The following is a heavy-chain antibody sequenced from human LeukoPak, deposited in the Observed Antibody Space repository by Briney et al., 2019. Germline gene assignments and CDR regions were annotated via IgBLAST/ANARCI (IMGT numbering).Heavy chain of an antibody. CDR1: GFTVSSNY. D-gene: IGHD3-22*01. Sequence: GGSLRLSCAASGFTVSSNYMSWVRQAPGKGLEWVSVIYSGGSTYYADSVKGRFTISRDNSKNTLYLQMNSLRAEDTAVYYCARAEGDNRHWYFDLWGRGTLVTVSS. CDR2: IYSGGST. V-gene: IGHV3-66*01. J-gene: IGHJ2*01. CDR3: ARAEGDNRHWYFDL.